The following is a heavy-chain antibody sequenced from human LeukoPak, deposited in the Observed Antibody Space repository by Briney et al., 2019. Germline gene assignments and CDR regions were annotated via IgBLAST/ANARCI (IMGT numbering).Heavy chain of an antibody. CDR2: IYPGDSDT. D-gene: IGHD6-19*01. V-gene: IGHV5-51*01. J-gene: IGHJ3*02. CDR3: ARPPSYSSGWYKTGDGAFDI. Sequence: GESLKISCKGSGYSFTSYWIGWVRQMPGKGLEWMGIIYPGDSDTRYSPSFQGQVTISADKSISTAYLQWSSLKASDTAMYYCARPPSYSSGWYKTGDGAFDIWGQGTMVTVSS. CDR1: GYSFTSYW.